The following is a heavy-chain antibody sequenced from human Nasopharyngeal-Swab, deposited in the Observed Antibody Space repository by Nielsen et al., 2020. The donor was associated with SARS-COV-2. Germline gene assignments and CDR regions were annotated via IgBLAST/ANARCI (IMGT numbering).Heavy chain of an antibody. D-gene: IGHD1-14*01. CDR3: AKGRSNRDAFDI. CDR2: ISGSGGST. J-gene: IGHJ3*02. V-gene: IGHV3-23*01. CDR1: GFTFSSYA. Sequence: GESLKISCAASGFTFSSYAMSWVRQAPGKGLEWVSVISGSGGSTYYADSVKGRFTISRDNSKNTLYLQMNSLRAEDTAVYYCAKGRSNRDAFDIWGQGTMVTVSS.